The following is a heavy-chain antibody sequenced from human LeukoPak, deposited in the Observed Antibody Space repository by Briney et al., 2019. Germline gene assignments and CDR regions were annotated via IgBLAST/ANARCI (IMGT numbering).Heavy chain of an antibody. CDR3: AKDTRWQVRAFDI. CDR1: GFTFSSYG. Sequence: GRSLRLSCAASGFTFSSYGMHWVRQAPGKGLEWVAVIWYDGSNTYYADSVKGRFTISRDNSKKTLYLQMNSLRAEDTAVHYCAKDTRWQVRAFDIWGQGTMVTVSS. V-gene: IGHV3-33*06. J-gene: IGHJ3*02. CDR2: IWYDGSNT.